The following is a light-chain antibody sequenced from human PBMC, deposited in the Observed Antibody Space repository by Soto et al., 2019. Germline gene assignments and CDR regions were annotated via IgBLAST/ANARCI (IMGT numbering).Light chain of an antibody. J-gene: IGKJ5*01. CDR1: RGISNY. CDR3: QEYSSAPIT. Sequence: DSQMTHSPSSLSASVGDRVTITCRASRGISNYLAWYQQKPGKVPKLLIYGASALQSGVPPRFSGSGSGTNFTLPISSLQPEDVATFYCQEYSSAPITFGQGTRLEIK. CDR2: GAS. V-gene: IGKV1-27*01.